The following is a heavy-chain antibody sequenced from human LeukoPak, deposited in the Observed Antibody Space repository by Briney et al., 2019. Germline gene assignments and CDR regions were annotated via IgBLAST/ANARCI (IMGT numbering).Heavy chain of an antibody. CDR3: AKDLYRIVRYGSGSYKPGEIDY. V-gene: IGHV3-23*01. J-gene: IGHJ4*02. CDR1: GFIFSDYT. Sequence: PGGSLRLSCAASGFIFSDYTMSWVRQAPGKGLQWVSSISGSAYTTYYTDSVKGRFTISRDNSKNTLYLQMNSLRAEDTAVYYCAKDLYRIVRYGSGSYKPGEIDYWGQGTLVTVSS. CDR2: ISGSAYTT. D-gene: IGHD3-10*01.